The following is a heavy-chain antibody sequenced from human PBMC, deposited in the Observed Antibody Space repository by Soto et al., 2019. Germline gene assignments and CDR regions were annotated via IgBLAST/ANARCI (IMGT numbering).Heavy chain of an antibody. CDR3: AKVLYASESFDSVEDPYGMDV. CDR2: IWFDGSNE. J-gene: IGHJ6*02. CDR1: GFPFSSYD. D-gene: IGHD3-10*01. Sequence: PGGSLRLSCAASGFPFSSYDMHWVRQAPGKGLEWVAVIWFDGSNEHYADSVQGRFTISRDNSKNTLYLQMDSLRAEDTAVYYCAKVLYASESFDSVEDPYGMDVWGQGTTVTVSS. V-gene: IGHV3-33*06.